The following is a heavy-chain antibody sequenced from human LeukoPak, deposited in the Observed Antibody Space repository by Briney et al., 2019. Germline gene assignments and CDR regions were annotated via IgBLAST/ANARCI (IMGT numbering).Heavy chain of an antibody. CDR2: IRTKTDGGTT. CDR3: STERSSGTSSFDY. Sequence: PGGSLRLSCAASGFSFSNALMRWVRQAPGKGLEWLGRIRTKTDGGTTDYAAPVKGRFTISRDDSENMLYLQMNSLITEDTAVYYCSTERSSGTSSFDYWGQGALVTVSS. CDR1: GFSFSNAL. D-gene: IGHD1-26*01. V-gene: IGHV3-15*01. J-gene: IGHJ4*02.